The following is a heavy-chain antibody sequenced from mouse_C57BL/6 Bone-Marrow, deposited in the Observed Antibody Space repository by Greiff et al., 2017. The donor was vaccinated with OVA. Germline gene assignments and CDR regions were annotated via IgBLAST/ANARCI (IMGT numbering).Heavy chain of an antibody. Sequence: VQLQQSGPGLVQPSQCLSIPCTVSGFSFTSYGVHWVRQSPGKGLVWLGVIWSGGSTDYNAAFLSSLGITKDNSKSQVFFQMTSLQADDTAIYYCAKQREGRDWFAYWGQGTLVTVSA. J-gene: IGHJ3*01. CDR2: IWSGGST. V-gene: IGHV2-5*01. CDR3: AKQREGRDWFAY. CDR1: GFSFTSYG.